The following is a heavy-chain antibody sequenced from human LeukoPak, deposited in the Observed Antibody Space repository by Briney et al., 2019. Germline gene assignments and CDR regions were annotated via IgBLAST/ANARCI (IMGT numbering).Heavy chain of an antibody. D-gene: IGHD1-26*01. CDR2: ISGSGGST. CDR3: AKGVYSGSYRLSFSH. V-gene: IGHV3-23*01. Sequence: GGSLRLSCAASGFTFSSYAMSWVRQAPGKGLEWVSAISGSGGSTCYADSVKGRFTISRDNSKNTLYLQMNSLRAEDTAVYYCAKGVYSGSYRLSFSHWGQGTLVTASS. J-gene: IGHJ4*02. CDR1: GFTFSSYA.